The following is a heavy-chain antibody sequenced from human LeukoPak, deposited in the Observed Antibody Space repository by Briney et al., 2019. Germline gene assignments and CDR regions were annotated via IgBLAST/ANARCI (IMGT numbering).Heavy chain of an antibody. CDR3: ARRFTIFGVVNFDY. CDR1: GYSISSGYY. CDR2: IYHSGST. D-gene: IGHD3-3*01. V-gene: IGHV4-38-2*01. Sequence: SETLSLTCAVSGYSISSGYYWGWIRQPPGKGLEWIGSIYHSGSTYYNPSLKSRVTISVDTSKNQFSLKLSSVTAADTAVYYCARRFTIFGVVNFDYWGQGTLVTVSS. J-gene: IGHJ4*02.